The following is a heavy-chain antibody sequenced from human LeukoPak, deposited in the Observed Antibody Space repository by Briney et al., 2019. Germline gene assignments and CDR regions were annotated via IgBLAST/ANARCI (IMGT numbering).Heavy chain of an antibody. CDR1: GFTFSSYW. D-gene: IGHD3-10*01. J-gene: IGHJ4*02. CDR3: ARDYYGSGSYYTKSYYFDY. V-gene: IGHV3-7*01. Sequence: GGSLRLSCAASGFTFSSYWMSWVRQAPGKGLEWVANIKQDGSEKYYVDSVKGRFTISRDNAKNSLYLQMNSLRAEDTAVYYCARDYYGSGSYYTKSYYFDYWGQGTLVTVSS. CDR2: IKQDGSEK.